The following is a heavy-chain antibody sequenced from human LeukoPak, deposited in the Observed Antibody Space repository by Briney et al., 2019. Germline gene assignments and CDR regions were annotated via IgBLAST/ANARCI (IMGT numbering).Heavy chain of an antibody. V-gene: IGHV1-2*02. CDR2: INPNSGGT. D-gene: IGHD1-26*01. J-gene: IGHJ4*02. CDR3: ARDISESYPNFDY. CDR1: GYTFTGYY. Sequence: ASVKVSCKASGYTFTGYYMHWVRQAPGQGLEWMGWINPNSGGTNYAQKFQGRVTMTRDTSISTAYMELSRLRSDDTAVYYCARDISESYPNFDYWGQGTLVTVSS.